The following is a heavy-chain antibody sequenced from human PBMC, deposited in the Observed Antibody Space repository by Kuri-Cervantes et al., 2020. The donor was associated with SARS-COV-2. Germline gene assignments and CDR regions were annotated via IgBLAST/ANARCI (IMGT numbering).Heavy chain of an antibody. CDR3: ARTQGVAARRGDHNWFDP. CDR1: GGSISSSSYY. J-gene: IGHJ5*02. CDR2: IYYSGST. V-gene: IGHV4-39*01. Sequence: GSLRLACTVSGGSISSSSYYWGWIRQPPGKGLEWIGSIYYSGSTYYNPSLKSRVTISVDTSKNQFSLKLSSVTAADTAVYYCARTQGVAARRGDHNWFDPWGQGTLVTVSS. D-gene: IGHD6-6*01.